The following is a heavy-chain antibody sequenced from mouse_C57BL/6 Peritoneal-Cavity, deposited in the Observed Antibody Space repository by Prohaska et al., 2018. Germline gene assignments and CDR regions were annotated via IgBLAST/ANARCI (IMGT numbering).Heavy chain of an antibody. V-gene: IGHV1-26*01. CDR1: GYTFTDYY. D-gene: IGHD2-4*01. J-gene: IGHJ3*01. CDR2: INPNNGGT. CDR3: ARWDDYDN. Sequence: QQSGPELVKPGASVKISCKASGYTFTDYYMNWVKQSHGKSLEWIGDINPNNGGTSYNQKFKGKATLTVDKSSSTAYMELRSLTSEDSAVYYCARWDDYDNWGQGTLVTVSA.